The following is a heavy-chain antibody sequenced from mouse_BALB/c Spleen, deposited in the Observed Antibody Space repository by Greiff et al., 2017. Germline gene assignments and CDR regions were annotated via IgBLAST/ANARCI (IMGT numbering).Heavy chain of an antibody. V-gene: IGHV5-17*02. CDR1: GFTFSSFG. Sequence: EVKLMESGGGLVQPGGSRKLSCAASGFTFSSFGMHWVRQAPEKGLEWVAYISSGSSTIYYADTVKGRFTISRDNPKNTLFLQMTSLRSEDTAMYYCARSGRYGAAGYFDVWGAGTTVTVSS. CDR3: ARSGRYGAAGYFDV. J-gene: IGHJ1*01. D-gene: IGHD2-14*01. CDR2: ISSGSSTI.